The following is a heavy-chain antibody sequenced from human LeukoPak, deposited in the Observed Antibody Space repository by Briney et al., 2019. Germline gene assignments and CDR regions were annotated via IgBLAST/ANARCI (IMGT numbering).Heavy chain of an antibody. V-gene: IGHV3-23*01. CDR3: AKPPSMIVVGLVDY. Sequence: PGGSLRLSCAASGFTFSSYSMNWVRQAPGKGLEWVSAISGSGGSTYYADSVKGRFTISRDNSKNTLNLQMNSLRAEDTAVYYCAKPPSMIVVGLVDYWGQGTLVTVSS. J-gene: IGHJ4*02. D-gene: IGHD3-22*01. CDR2: ISGSGGST. CDR1: GFTFSSYS.